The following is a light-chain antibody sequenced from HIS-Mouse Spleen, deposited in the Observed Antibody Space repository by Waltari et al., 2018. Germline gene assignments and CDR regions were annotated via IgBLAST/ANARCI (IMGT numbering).Light chain of an antibody. V-gene: IGLV3-25*03. J-gene: IGLJ3*02. CDR2: NDS. CDR3: QSADSSGTGWV. CDR1: ALPKQY. Sequence: SYELTHPPSVSVSPGQTARITCAGAALPKQYAYWYQQKPGQAPVLVIYNDSQRPSGIPERFSGSSSGTTVTLTISGVQAEDEADYYCQSADSSGTGWVFGGGTKLTVL.